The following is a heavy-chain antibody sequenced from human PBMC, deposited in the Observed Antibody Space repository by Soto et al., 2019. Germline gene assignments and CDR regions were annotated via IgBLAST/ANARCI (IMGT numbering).Heavy chain of an antibody. CDR2: ISAHNGNT. CDR1: GYAFTTYG. D-gene: IGHD1-1*01. Sequence: QVHLVQSGAEVKKPGASVKVSCNGSGYAFTTYGITWVRQAPGQGLEWMGWISAHNGNTNYAQKLQGRVTVTRDTSTSTAYMELRSLRSDDTAVYYCARGRYGDYSCQGALVTVSS. J-gene: IGHJ4*02. V-gene: IGHV1-18*01. CDR3: ARGRYGDY.